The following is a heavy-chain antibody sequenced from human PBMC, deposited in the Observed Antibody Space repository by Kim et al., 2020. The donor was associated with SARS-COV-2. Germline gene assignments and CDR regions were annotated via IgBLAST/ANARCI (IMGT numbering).Heavy chain of an antibody. CDR2: LSYDGSKT. CDR1: GLTFSTYA. V-gene: IGHV3-30*18. D-gene: IGHD3-9*01. Sequence: GGSLRLSCATFGLTFSTYAMHWVRQAPGKGLEHVALLSYDGSKTYYGDSVKGRFTISRDNSKNTLSLQMNSLRAEDTAVYYCAKDQAHYDILTGLDYWGQGTLVAVA. CDR3: AKDQAHYDILTGLDY. J-gene: IGHJ4*02.